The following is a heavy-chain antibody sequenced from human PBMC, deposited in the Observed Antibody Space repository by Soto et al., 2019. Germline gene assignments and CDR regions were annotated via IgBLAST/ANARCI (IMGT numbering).Heavy chain of an antibody. Sequence: SVKVSCKASGGTFSSYAISWVRQAPGQGLEWMGGIIPIFGTANYAQKFQGRVTITADESTSTAYMELSSLRSEDTAVYYCASHYYDSSGYSLRLVSYNWFDPWGQGTLVTVSS. J-gene: IGHJ5*02. CDR2: IIPIFGTA. D-gene: IGHD3-22*01. V-gene: IGHV1-69*13. CDR1: GGTFSSYA. CDR3: ASHYYDSSGYSLRLVSYNWFDP.